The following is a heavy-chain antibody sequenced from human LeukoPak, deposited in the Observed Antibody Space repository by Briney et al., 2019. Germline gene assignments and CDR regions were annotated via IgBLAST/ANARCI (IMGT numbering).Heavy chain of an antibody. CDR1: GGSFSGYY. J-gene: IGHJ6*03. CDR3: AGGYSYGSTYYYMDV. CDR2: INHSGST. V-gene: IGHV4-34*01. Sequence: SETLSLTCAVSGGSFSGYYWNWIRQSPGKGLEWIGEINHSGSTHYNPSLKSRVTISVDTSKNQFSLKLSSVTAADTAVYYCAGGYSYGSTYYYMDVWGKGTTVTISS. D-gene: IGHD5-18*01.